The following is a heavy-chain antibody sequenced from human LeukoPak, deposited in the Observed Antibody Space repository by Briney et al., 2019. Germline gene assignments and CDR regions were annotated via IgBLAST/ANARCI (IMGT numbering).Heavy chain of an antibody. CDR2: VNPDMSEK. J-gene: IGHJ4*02. V-gene: IGHV3-7*01. D-gene: IGHD2-2*01. CDR1: GFTFNRHW. CDR3: ARDGLPVALDK. Sequence: AGGSLRLSCAASGFTFNRHWMTGVRQAPGKGLEWIANVNPDMSEKNYVESVKGRFTISRDKVKNSLYLQMNSLRGDDTAVYYCARDGLPVALDKWGQGTLVTVSS.